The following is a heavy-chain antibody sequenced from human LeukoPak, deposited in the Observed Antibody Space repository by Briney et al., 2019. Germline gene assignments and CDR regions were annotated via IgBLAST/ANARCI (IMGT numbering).Heavy chain of an antibody. Sequence: PGGSLRLSCAASGVIVSDNDIKWVRQAPGKGLECVSLIYAEGSTHYTDSVKGRFSIPRDNSQNTVYLQMNSLRGEDTAVYFCAKRSVPGRPGYWGQGTLVTVSS. D-gene: IGHD3-3*01. CDR3: AKRSVPGRPGY. J-gene: IGHJ4*02. CDR2: IYAEGST. CDR1: GVIVSDND. V-gene: IGHV3-66*04.